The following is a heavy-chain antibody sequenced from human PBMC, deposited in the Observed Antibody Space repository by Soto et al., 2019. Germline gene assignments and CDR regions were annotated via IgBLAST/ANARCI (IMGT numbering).Heavy chain of an antibody. J-gene: IGHJ6*03. V-gene: IGHV3-23*01. Sequence: GGSLRLSCAASGFTFSSYAMSWVRQAPGKGLEWVSAISGSGGSTYYADSVKGRFTISRDNSKNTLYLQMNSLRAEDTAVYYCAKFWCSGGSCYYYYYYYMDVWGKGTTVTVSS. D-gene: IGHD2-15*01. CDR2: ISGSGGST. CDR3: AKFWCSGGSCYYYYYYYMDV. CDR1: GFTFSSYA.